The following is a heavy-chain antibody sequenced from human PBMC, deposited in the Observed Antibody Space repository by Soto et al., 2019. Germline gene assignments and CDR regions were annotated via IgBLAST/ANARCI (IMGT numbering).Heavy chain of an antibody. D-gene: IGHD4-4*01. J-gene: IGHJ6*02. V-gene: IGHV4-4*07. CDR3: ARIDYSRQLAPYYYGMDV. Sequence: QVQLQESGPGLVKPSETLSLTCTVSGGSISSYYWSWIRLPPGKGLEWIGRIYIGGNTNYNPSLQSRVTISVDTSKNQFSLELTSVTAADTAVYYWARIDYSRQLAPYYYGMDVWGQGTTVTVSS. CDR1: GGSISSYY. CDR2: IYIGGNT.